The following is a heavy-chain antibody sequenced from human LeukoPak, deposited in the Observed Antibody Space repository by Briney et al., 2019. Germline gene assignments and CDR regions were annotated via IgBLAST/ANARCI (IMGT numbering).Heavy chain of an antibody. Sequence: PGGSLRLSCAASGFTFSDYYMSWIRQTPGKGLEWVSYISSSSSYTNYADSVKGRFTISRDNAKNSLYLQMNSLRAEDTAVYYCARAAGPHTAMDLWGQGTLVTVSS. CDR2: ISSSSSYT. CDR1: GFTFSDYY. CDR3: ARAAGPHTAMDL. V-gene: IGHV3-11*06. J-gene: IGHJ4*02. D-gene: IGHD5-18*01.